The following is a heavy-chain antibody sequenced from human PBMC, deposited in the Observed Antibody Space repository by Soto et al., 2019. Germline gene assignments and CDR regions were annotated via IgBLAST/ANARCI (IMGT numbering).Heavy chain of an antibody. V-gene: IGHV3-23*01. D-gene: IGHD6-6*01. CDR3: AKDQGNSSYFDY. CDR1: GFTFSSYA. J-gene: IGHJ4*02. Sequence: GGSLRLSCAASGFTFSSYAMSWVRQAPGKGLEWDSAISGSGGSTYYADSVKGRFTISRDNSKNTLYLQMNSLRSEDTDVYYCAKDQGNSSYFDYWGQGTLVTVSS. CDR2: ISGSGGST.